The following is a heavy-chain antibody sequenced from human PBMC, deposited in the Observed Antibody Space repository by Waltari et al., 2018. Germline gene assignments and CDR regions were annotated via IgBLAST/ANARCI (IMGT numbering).Heavy chain of an antibody. CDR3: ARAAYDFWSGYDGSFFDY. J-gene: IGHJ4*02. V-gene: IGHV1-69*02. CDR1: GGTFSIYT. CDR2: INPILGIA. D-gene: IGHD3-3*01. Sequence: QVQLVQSGAEVKKPGSSVKVSCKASGGTFSIYTISWVRQAPGQGLEWMGRINPILGIANCGQKFQGRVTITADKSTSTAYMGLSSLRSEDTAVYYCARAAYDFWSGYDGSFFDYWGQGTLVTVSA.